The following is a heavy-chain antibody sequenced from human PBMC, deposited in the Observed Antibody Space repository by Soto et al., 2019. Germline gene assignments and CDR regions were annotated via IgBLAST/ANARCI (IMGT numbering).Heavy chain of an antibody. D-gene: IGHD2-2*01. CDR1: AFTFTSYD. Sequence: EVQLLESGGGLVQPGGSLRLSCAASAFTFTSYDMTWVLQAPGKGLERVSRISVSGGDRYYADSVKGRFTISRDNSKHTLYLHMDSLSDEDTAVYYCAKVSVAPPPAYFYYYLDVWGIGTTVSVSS. V-gene: IGHV3-23*01. CDR2: ISVSGGDR. CDR3: AKVSVAPPPAYFYYYLDV. J-gene: IGHJ6*03.